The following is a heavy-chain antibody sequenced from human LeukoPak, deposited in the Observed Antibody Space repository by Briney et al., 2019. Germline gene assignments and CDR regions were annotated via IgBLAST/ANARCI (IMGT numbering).Heavy chain of an antibody. D-gene: IGHD3-22*01. CDR1: GFTFSTYA. Sequence: GRSLRLSCAASGFTFSTYAMHWVRQAPGKGLEWVAVIWYDGGNKYYSDSVKGRFTISRDNSKNTLYLQMNSLRDEDTAVYFCARRGYDSSGYYRYFDYWGQGTLVTVSS. V-gene: IGHV3-33*01. CDR3: ARRGYDSSGYYRYFDY. CDR2: IWYDGGNK. J-gene: IGHJ4*02.